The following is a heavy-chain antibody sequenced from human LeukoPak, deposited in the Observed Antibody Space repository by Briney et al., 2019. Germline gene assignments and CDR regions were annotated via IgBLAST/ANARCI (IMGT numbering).Heavy chain of an antibody. D-gene: IGHD4-11*01. CDR2: ISPDGSTT. V-gene: IGHV3-74*01. CDR3: TRDRTTITLFEL. Sequence: GGSLRLSCAASGFSISSYWMHWVRQAPGKGLVWVSRISPDGSTTGYADSVKGRFTASRDNARNTLYLQINSLRAEDSAVYYCTRDRTTITLFELWGQGTLVTVSS. CDR1: GFSISSYW. J-gene: IGHJ4*02.